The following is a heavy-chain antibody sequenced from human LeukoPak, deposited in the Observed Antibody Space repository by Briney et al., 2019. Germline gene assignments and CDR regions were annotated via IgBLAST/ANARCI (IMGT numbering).Heavy chain of an antibody. CDR1: RFTFSTYA. D-gene: IGHD4-17*01. Sequence: GGSLRLSCAASRFTFSTYAMTWVRQAPGKGLECVSVISRSGSSTHYADSVKGRFTISRDNSKNMLYLQMNSLRAEDTAIYYCTKKRLNRLGFYYGIDVWGQGTTVTVSS. CDR3: TKKRLNRLGFYYGIDV. J-gene: IGHJ6*02. CDR2: ISRSGSST. V-gene: IGHV3-23*01.